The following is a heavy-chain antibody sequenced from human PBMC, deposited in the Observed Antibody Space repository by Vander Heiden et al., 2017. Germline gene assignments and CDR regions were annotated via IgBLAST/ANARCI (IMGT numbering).Heavy chain of an antibody. CDR2: MYGGGTNK. Sequence: EVLLLESGGGLVKPGGSLRLSCAASGITFSNDAMSWVRQPPGKGLEWVSLMYGGGTNKYYADSVKGRFTISRDNSKNTLYLQMNSLRAEDTAVYYCAKDHVSGDGLVDFDYWGQGTLVTVSS. J-gene: IGHJ4*02. D-gene: IGHD7-27*01. CDR1: GITFSNDA. CDR3: AKDHVSGDGLVDFDY. V-gene: IGHV3-23*03.